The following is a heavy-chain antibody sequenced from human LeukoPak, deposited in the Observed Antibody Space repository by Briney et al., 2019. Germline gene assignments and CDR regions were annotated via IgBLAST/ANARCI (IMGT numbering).Heavy chain of an antibody. V-gene: IGHV3-15*07. Sequence: GGSLRLSCAASGFTFTNAWMKSKADGETTDYAAPVKGRFTFSRDDSKNMLYLQMNSLKSEDTAVYYCSTLTSRGLSDSWGQGTLVTVSS. CDR3: STLTSRGLSDS. CDR2: SKADGETT. J-gene: IGHJ4*02. D-gene: IGHD1-20*01. CDR1: GFTFTNAW.